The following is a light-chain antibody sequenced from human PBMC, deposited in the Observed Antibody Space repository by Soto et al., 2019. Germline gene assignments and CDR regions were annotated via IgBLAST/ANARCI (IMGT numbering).Light chain of an antibody. CDR2: GAS. CDR3: QRKGT. J-gene: IGKJ2*01. Sequence: EIVLTQSPGTLSLSPGERATLSCRASQIVSSSYLAWYQQKPGQAPRLLIYGASSRATGIPDRFSGSGFGTDVTLTISRLEPEDFAVYYCQRKGTFGQGTKLEMK. CDR1: QIVSSSY. V-gene: IGKV3-20*01.